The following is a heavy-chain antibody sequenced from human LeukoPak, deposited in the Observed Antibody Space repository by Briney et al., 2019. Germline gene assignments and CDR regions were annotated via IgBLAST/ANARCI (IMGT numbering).Heavy chain of an antibody. Sequence: GGSLRLSCAASGFTFNTYTMNWVRQAPGKGLEWVSSISSGTSYIYYADSVKGRFTISRDNAKNSPYLQMNSLRAEDTAVYYCARDPTSSWETAFDIWSQGTMVTVSS. CDR3: ARDPTSSWETAFDI. V-gene: IGHV3-21*01. CDR1: GFTFNTYT. D-gene: IGHD1-26*01. CDR2: ISSGTSYI. J-gene: IGHJ3*02.